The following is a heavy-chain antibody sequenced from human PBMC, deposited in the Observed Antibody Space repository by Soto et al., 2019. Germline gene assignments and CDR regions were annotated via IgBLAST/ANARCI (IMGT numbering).Heavy chain of an antibody. D-gene: IGHD1-7*01. CDR2: IYPGDSDT. V-gene: IGHV5-51*01. Sequence: GESLKISCKGSGYSFSSYWIAWVRQMPGKGLEWMGIIYPGDSDTRYSPSFQGQVTISADKSIGTAYLHWSSLKASDTAIYYCARRDENYYYFDYWGQGSLVTVSS. CDR1: GYSFSSYW. J-gene: IGHJ4*02. CDR3: ARRDENYYYFDY.